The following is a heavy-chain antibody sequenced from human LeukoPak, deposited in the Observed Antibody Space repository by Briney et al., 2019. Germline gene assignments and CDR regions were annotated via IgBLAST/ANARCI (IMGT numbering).Heavy chain of an antibody. D-gene: IGHD4-17*01. V-gene: IGHV3-48*03. CDR1: GFTFSSFE. CDR3: AREFGTVTTFVGRVDY. J-gene: IGHJ4*02. Sequence: PGGSLRLSCAASGFTFSSFEMNWVRQAPGKGLEWVSYISTGGRAIYYADSVKGRFTISRDNAKNSLYLQMNSLRAEDTAVYYCAREFGTVTTFVGRVDYWGRGTLVTVSS. CDR2: ISTGGRAI.